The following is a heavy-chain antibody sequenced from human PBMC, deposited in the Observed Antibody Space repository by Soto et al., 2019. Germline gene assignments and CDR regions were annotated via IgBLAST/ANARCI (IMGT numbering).Heavy chain of an antibody. CDR1: GGSISRSSYY. CDR2: IYYSGST. V-gene: IGHV4-39*01. J-gene: IGHJ3*02. Sequence: SETLSLTCTVSGGSISRSSYYWGWIRQPPGKWLEWIGSIYYSGSTYYNPSLKSRVTISVDTSKNQFSLKLSSVTAADTAVYYCASFYAAMAYDAFDIWGQGTMVTVSS. CDR3: ASFYAAMAYDAFDI. D-gene: IGHD5-18*01.